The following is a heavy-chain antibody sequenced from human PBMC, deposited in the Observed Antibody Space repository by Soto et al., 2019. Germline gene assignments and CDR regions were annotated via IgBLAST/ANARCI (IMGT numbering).Heavy chain of an antibody. CDR1: GFTFSSYG. J-gene: IGHJ6*02. D-gene: IGHD1-1*01. Sequence: QVQLVESGGGVVQPGRSLRLSCAASGFTFSSYGMHWVRQAPGKGLEWVAIIWNDGSNKYYADSVKGRFTISRDNSTDTLDRQMTSLRAEDTAVYYCARQGQLSHYYYYGMDVWGQGTTVTVSS. CDR2: IWNDGSNK. V-gene: IGHV3-33*01. CDR3: ARQGQLSHYYYYGMDV.